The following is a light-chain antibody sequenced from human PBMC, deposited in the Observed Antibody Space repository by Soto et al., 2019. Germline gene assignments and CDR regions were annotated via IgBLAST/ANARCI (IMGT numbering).Light chain of an antibody. CDR1: QPVLSRSNNKNY. CDR3: QQYDSAPWA. CDR2: WAS. V-gene: IGKV4-1*01. J-gene: IGKJ1*01. Sequence: DIVMTQSPDSLAVSLGERATINCKSSQPVLSRSNNKNYLSWYQQKPGQPPKLLISWASTPESGVPDRFSGSRSGTDFTLTISALQAEDVAVYYCQQYDSAPWAFGQGTKVEIQ.